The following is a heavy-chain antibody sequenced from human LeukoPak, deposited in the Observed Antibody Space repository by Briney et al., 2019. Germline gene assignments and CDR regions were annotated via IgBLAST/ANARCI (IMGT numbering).Heavy chain of an antibody. Sequence: ASVKVSCKASGYTFTSYGISWVRQAPGQGLEWMGGIIPIFGTANYAQKFQGRVTITADESTSTAHMELSSLRSEDTAVYYCARTDSSGYYLDYWGQGTLVTVSS. CDR3: ARTDSSGYYLDY. J-gene: IGHJ4*02. D-gene: IGHD3-22*01. V-gene: IGHV1-69*13. CDR1: GYTFTSYG. CDR2: IIPIFGTA.